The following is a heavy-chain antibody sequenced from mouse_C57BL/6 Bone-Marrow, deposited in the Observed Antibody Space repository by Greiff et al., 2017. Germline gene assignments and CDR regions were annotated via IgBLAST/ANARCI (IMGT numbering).Heavy chain of an antibody. V-gene: IGHV2-6-1*01. CDR3: ARHDDPPRGAMDY. CDR2: IWSDGST. D-gene: IGHD3-3*01. J-gene: IGHJ4*01. CDR1: GFSLTSYG. Sequence: VKLMESGPGLVAPSQSLSITCTVSGFSLTSYGVHWVRQPPGKGLEWLVVIWSDGSTTYNSALKSRLSISKDNSKSQVFLKMNSLQTDDTAMYYCARHDDPPRGAMDYWGQGTSVTVSS.